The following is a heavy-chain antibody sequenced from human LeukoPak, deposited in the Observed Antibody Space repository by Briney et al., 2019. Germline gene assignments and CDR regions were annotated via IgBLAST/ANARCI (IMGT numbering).Heavy chain of an antibody. Sequence: GGSLRLSCAASGFTFSSYWMSWVRQAPGKGLEWVANIKQDGSEKYYVDSVKGRFTTSRDNAKNSLYLQMNSLRAEDTAVYYCARDRGDLYGDYEDYWGQGTLVTVSS. V-gene: IGHV3-7*01. J-gene: IGHJ4*02. D-gene: IGHD4-17*01. CDR2: IKQDGSEK. CDR3: ARDRGDLYGDYEDY. CDR1: GFTFSSYW.